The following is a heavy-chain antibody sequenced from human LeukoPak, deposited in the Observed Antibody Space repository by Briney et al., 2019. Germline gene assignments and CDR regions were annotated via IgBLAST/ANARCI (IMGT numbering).Heavy chain of an antibody. Sequence: GGSLRLSCAASGFTVSSNYMSWVRQAPGKGLEWVSVIYSGGSTYYADSVKGRFTISRDNSKNTLYLQMNSLRAEDTAVYYCAKEGTGSYYPSYGMDVWGQGTTVTVSS. CDR3: AKEGTGSYYPSYGMDV. V-gene: IGHV3-53*01. CDR1: GFTVSSNY. D-gene: IGHD3-10*01. J-gene: IGHJ6*02. CDR2: IYSGGST.